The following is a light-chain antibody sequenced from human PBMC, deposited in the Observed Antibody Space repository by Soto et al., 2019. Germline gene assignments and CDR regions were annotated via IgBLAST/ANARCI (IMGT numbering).Light chain of an antibody. CDR1: RSDVGDNNY. CDR3: SSFTGSSYV. V-gene: IGLV2-14*03. Sequence: QSALTQPASVSGSPGQSITISCTGTRSDVGDNNYVSWYQHNPGRAPKVMICDVTNRPSGVSNRFSGSKSGNTASLTISGLQAEDEADYYCSSFTGSSYVFGTGTKVTVL. CDR2: DVT. J-gene: IGLJ1*01.